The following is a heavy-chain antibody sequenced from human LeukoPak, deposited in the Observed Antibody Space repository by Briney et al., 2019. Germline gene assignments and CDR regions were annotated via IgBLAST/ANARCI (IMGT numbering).Heavy chain of an antibody. V-gene: IGHV3-23*01. CDR3: AKGFYDTGRYSPFDS. J-gene: IGHJ4*02. D-gene: IGHD3-22*01. CDR2: VSAGGGTP. Sequence: GGSLRLSCAASGFTFSTYAMNWVRQAPGKGLEWVSGVSAGGGTPYYGDSVKGRFTISRDNSKNTVFLQMNNLRAEDAAIYYCAKGFYDTGRYSPFDSWGQGTLVTVSS. CDR1: GFTFSTYA.